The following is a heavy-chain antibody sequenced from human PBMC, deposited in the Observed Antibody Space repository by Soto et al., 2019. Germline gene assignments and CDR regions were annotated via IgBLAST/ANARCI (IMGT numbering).Heavy chain of an antibody. CDR3: ATTVPLGITGTTDGGWFDP. V-gene: IGHV1-24*01. CDR1: VYTLTELS. D-gene: IGHD1-7*01. Sequence: GXSVKVSCKVSVYTLTELSMHWVRQAPGKGLEWMGGFDPEDGETIYAQKFQGRVTMTEDTSTDTAYMELSSLRSEDTAVYYCATTVPLGITGTTDGGWFDPWGQGSLVTVS. J-gene: IGHJ5*02. CDR2: FDPEDGET.